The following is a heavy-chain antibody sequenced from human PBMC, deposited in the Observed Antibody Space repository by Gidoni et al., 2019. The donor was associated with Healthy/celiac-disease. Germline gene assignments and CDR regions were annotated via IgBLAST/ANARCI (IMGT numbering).Heavy chain of an antibody. CDR3: AKDAPTVVVVAVFDY. CDR1: GFTFSSYA. V-gene: IGHV3-23*01. J-gene: IGHJ4*02. CDR2: ISGSGGST. Sequence: DVQLLESWGCFVPPVGSLRLSCAASGFTFSSYAMSWVRQAPGKGLEWVSAISGSGGSTYYADSVKGRFTIYRDNYKNTLYLQMNSLRAEDTAVYYCAKDAPTVVVVAVFDYWGQGTLVTVSS. D-gene: IGHD2-15*01.